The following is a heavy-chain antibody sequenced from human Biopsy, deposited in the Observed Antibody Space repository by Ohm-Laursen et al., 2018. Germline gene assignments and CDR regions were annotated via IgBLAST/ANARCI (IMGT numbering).Heavy chain of an antibody. CDR3: ARGSSYGYDFDY. CDR2: IYYSGST. Sequence: GTLSLTCSVSDGSINSYYWNWIRQPPGKRLEGIGNIYYSGSTNFNPSLKSRVTISVDTSKNQFSLKLSSVTAADTAVYFCARGSSYGYDFDYWGQGTLVAVSS. J-gene: IGHJ4*02. V-gene: IGHV4-59*01. CDR1: DGSINSYY. D-gene: IGHD5-18*01.